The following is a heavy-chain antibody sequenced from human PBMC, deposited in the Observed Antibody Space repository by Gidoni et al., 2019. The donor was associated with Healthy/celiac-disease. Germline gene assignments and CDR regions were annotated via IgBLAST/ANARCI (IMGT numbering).Heavy chain of an antibody. CDR1: GRSNSSGGHY. J-gene: IGHJ6*02. CDR3: ASTIYGDHGMDV. V-gene: IGHV4-31*03. D-gene: IGHD4-17*01. Sequence: QVQLQESGPALVEPSQTLSLTCTFSGRSNSSGGHYWSWIRQHPGKGLEWVGYIYYSGSTYYNPSLKSRVTISVDTSKNQFSLKLSSVTAAETAVYYCASTIYGDHGMDVWGQGTTVTVSS. CDR2: IYYSGST.